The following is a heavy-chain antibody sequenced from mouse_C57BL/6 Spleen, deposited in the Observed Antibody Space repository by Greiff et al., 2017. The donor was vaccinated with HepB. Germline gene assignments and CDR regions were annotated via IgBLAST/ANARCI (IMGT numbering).Heavy chain of an antibody. CDR1: GFSFTSYG. Sequence: QVQLQQSGPGLVQPSQRLSITCTVSGFSFTSYGVHWVRQSPGKGLEWLGVIWSGGSTDYNAAFISRLSISKDNSKSQVFFKMNSLQADDTAIYYCARNPLYWYGSSDYAMDYWGQGTSVTVSS. J-gene: IGHJ4*01. V-gene: IGHV2-2*01. CDR2: IWSGGST. CDR3: ARNPLYWYGSSDYAMDY. D-gene: IGHD1-1*01.